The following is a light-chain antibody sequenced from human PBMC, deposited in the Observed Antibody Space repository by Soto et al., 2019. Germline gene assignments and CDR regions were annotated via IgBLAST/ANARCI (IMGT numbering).Light chain of an antibody. V-gene: IGKV3-15*01. Sequence: EIVMTQSPATLSVSSGERATLSCRASQSVNTHLAWYQQKPGQAPRLLIYGASTRATGIPARFSGSGSGTEFTLTISSLQSEDFAVYYCQQYNSYSWTFGQGTKVEIK. CDR3: QQYNSYSWT. CDR2: GAS. CDR1: QSVNTH. J-gene: IGKJ1*01.